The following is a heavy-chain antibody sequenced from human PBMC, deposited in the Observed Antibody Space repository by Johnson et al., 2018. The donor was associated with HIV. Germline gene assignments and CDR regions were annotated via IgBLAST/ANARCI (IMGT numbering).Heavy chain of an antibody. CDR3: ARPNNWNPKGDAFDI. D-gene: IGHD1-20*01. CDR1: GLTFDDYG. CDR2: LNWNGGST. Sequence: VQLVESGGGVVRPGGSLRLSCAASGLTFDDYGMSWVRQAPGKGLEWVSGLNWNGGSTRYADSVKGRFIISRDNAKNSLYLQMNSLRAEDTAVYYCARPNNWNPKGDAFDIWGQGTMVTVSS. J-gene: IGHJ3*02. V-gene: IGHV3-20*04.